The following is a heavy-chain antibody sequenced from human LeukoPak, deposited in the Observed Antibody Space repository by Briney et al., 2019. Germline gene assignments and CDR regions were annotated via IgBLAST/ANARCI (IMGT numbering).Heavy chain of an antibody. D-gene: IGHD6-13*01. J-gene: IGHJ4*02. CDR1: GGTFSSYA. V-gene: IGHV1-69*13. Sequence: ASVKVSCKASGGTFSSYAISWVRQAPGQGLEWMGGIIPIFGTANYAQKFQGRVTITADESTSTAYMELSSLRSDDTAVYYCARVISGSWSPFDYWGQGTLVTVSS. CDR2: IIPIFGTA. CDR3: ARVISGSWSPFDY.